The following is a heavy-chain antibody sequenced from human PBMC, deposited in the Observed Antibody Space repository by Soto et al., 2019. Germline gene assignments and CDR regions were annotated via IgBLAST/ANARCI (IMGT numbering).Heavy chain of an antibody. CDR1: GFTFSSYA. CDR2: FSGANSNT. V-gene: IGHV3-23*01. CDR3: AKGQKWELPLDS. D-gene: IGHD1-26*01. Sequence: GGSLRLSCAASGFTFSSYAMSWVRQAPGKGLEWVSSFSGANSNTYYAASVKGRFTISRDNSKNTLYLQMNSLRVEDTAVYHCAKGQKWELPLDSWGQGTQVTVSS. J-gene: IGHJ4*02.